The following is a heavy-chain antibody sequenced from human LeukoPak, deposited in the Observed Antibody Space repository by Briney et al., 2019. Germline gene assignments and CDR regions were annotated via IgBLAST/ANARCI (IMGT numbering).Heavy chain of an antibody. Sequence: SETLSLTCAVSGYSISSGYYWGWIRQPPGKGLEWIGSIYHSGSTYFNPSLKSRVTISVDTSKNQFSLKLSSATAADTAVYYCARAPGYCSSTSCYLTYYYYGMDVWGKGTTVTVSS. CDR2: IYHSGST. D-gene: IGHD2-2*01. CDR3: ARAPGYCSSTSCYLTYYYYGMDV. V-gene: IGHV4-38-2*01. CDR1: GYSISSGYY. J-gene: IGHJ6*04.